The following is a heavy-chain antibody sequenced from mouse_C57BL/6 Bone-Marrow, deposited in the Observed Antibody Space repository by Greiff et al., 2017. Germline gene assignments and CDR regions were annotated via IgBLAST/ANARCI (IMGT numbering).Heavy chain of an antibody. CDR3: ARWGLPDYYAMDY. D-gene: IGHD2-4*01. J-gene: IGHJ4*01. CDR1: GYTFTSYW. CDR2: IDPSDSYT. V-gene: IGHV1-69*01. Sequence: QVQLQQPGAELVMPGASVKLSCKASGYTFTSYWMPWVKQRPGQGLEWIGEIDPSDSYTNYNQKFKGKSTLTVDKSSSTAYMQLSSLTSEDSAVYYCARWGLPDYYAMDYWGQGTSVTVSS.